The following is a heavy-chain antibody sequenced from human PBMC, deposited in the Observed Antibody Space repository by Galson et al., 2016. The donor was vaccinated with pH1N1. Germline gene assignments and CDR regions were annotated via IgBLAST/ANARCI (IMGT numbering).Heavy chain of an antibody. V-gene: IGHV3-74*01. CDR1: GFPFSDYW. CDR2: IDNDGRGT. D-gene: IGHD2-15*01. Sequence: SLRLSCAASGFPFSDYWMHWVRHAPGKGLVLVARIDNDGRGTSHADSVRGRFAISRDNAENMLYLQMNSLRTDDTAVYYCARNWWGIDYWGQGALVTV. CDR3: ARNWWGIDY. J-gene: IGHJ4*02.